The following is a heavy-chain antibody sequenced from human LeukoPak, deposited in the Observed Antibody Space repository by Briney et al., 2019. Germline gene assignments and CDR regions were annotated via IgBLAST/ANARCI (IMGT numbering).Heavy chain of an antibody. CDR3: ARDVRYYGSGSYYNRDAFDI. CDR2: ISSSSSYI. J-gene: IGHJ3*02. CDR1: GFTFNSYS. D-gene: IGHD3-10*01. Sequence: GGSLRLSCAASGFTFNSYSMSWVRQAPGKGLEWVSSISSSSSYIYYADSVKGRFTISRDNAKNSLYLQMNSLRAEDTAVYYCARDVRYYGSGSYYNRDAFDIWGQGTVVTVSS. V-gene: IGHV3-21*01.